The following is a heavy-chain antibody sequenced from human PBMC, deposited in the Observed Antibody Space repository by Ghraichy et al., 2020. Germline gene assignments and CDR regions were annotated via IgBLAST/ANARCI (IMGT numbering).Heavy chain of an antibody. CDR1: GGSISNNNYH. D-gene: IGHD3-10*01. Sequence: SQTLSLTCSVSGGSISNNNYHWGWVRQPPGKGLEWVGSIYYGGNTYYNPSLKSRIIMSVDTSINQFSLRLFSLTTADTAVYFCTRLRNGVPADYWGQGTLVTVSS. V-gene: IGHV4-39*01. J-gene: IGHJ4*02. CDR2: IYYGGNT. CDR3: TRLRNGVPADY.